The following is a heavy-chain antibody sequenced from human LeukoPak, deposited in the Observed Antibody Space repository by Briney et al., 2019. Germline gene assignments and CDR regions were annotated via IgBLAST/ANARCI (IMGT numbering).Heavy chain of an antibody. D-gene: IGHD3-10*01. CDR2: INTGDGST. CDR3: AKDGRPRAFGLDV. V-gene: IGHV3-23*01. Sequence: GGSLRLSCAASGFTFNNCVGTWVRQAPGKGQEWVSTINTGDGSTFYADSVKGRFTIFRDSSKNTLYLEMNGLRAEDTAIYFCAKDGRPRAFGLDVWGQGTTVTVSS. J-gene: IGHJ6*02. CDR1: GFTFNNCV.